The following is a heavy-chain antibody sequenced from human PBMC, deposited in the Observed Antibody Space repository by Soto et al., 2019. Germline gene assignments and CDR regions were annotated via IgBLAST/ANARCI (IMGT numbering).Heavy chain of an antibody. J-gene: IGHJ6*02. V-gene: IGHV3-33*01. D-gene: IGHD6-13*01. CDR1: GFSFSDDG. CDR3: ARDQGRATADGPLGNGLDL. CDR2: IWFDAIHE. Sequence: QVHLVESGGGVVQPGTSLRLSCAASGFSFSDDGMHWVRQAPGKGLEWLTIIWFDAIHEYYADSVKGRFTIARDTSNNTLYLPFNSLAADDTAVSFCARDQGRATADGPLGNGLDLWGQGTAVTVS.